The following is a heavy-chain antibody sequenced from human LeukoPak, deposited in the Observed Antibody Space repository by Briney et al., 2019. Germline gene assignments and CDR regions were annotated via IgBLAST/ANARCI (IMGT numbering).Heavy chain of an antibody. J-gene: IGHJ4*02. CDR2: IIPILGIA. Sequence: SVKVSCKASGHTFTSYYMHWVRQAPGQGLEWMGGIIPILGIANYAQKFQGRVTITADESTTTAYMELSSLRSEDTAVYYCARPWDSGGYFGSRLDYWGQGTLVTVSS. V-gene: IGHV1-69*10. D-gene: IGHD3-22*01. CDR3: ARPWDSGGYFGSRLDY. CDR1: GHTFTSYY.